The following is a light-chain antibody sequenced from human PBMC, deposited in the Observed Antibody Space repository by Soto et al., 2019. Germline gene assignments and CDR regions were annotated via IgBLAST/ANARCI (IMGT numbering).Light chain of an antibody. V-gene: IGKV3-20*01. J-gene: IGKJ3*01. CDR3: QQSFT. CDR1: QSVSSSY. Sequence: IVLTQSPGTLSLSPWERATLSCRASQSVSSSYLAWYQQKPGQAPRLLIYGASSRATGIPDRFSGSGSGTDFTLTISRLEPEDFAVYYCQQSFTFGPGTKVDIK. CDR2: GAS.